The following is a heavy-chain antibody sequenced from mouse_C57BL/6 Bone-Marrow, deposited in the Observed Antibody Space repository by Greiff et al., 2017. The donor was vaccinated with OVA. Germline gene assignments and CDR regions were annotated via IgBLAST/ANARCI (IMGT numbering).Heavy chain of an antibody. V-gene: IGHV14-4*01. CDR1: GFNIKDDY. CDR2: IDPENGDT. J-gene: IGHJ4*01. Sequence: EVQLQQSGAELVRPGASVKGAGTASGFNIKDDYMHWVKQRPEQGLEWIGWIDPENGDTECASKFQGKATITADTSSNTAYLQLSSLTSEDTAVYYCTTEGITTVVPYYDAMDYWGQGTSVTVSS. D-gene: IGHD1-1*01. CDR3: TTEGITTVVPYYDAMDY.